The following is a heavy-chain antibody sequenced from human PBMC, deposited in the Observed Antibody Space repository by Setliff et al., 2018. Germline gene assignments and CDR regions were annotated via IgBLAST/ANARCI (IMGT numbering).Heavy chain of an antibody. CDR1: GASVRTYY. CDR2: IYGMGET. CDR3: ARSVDPDV. J-gene: IGHJ6*04. Sequence: PSETLSLTCTVSGASVRTYYWTWIRQPPGKGLEWIGNIYGMGETKYHPSLKSRVTISLDKTKNAFSLRLTSVTAADTGVYFCARSVDPDVWGKGTTVTSPQ. V-gene: IGHV4-4*08.